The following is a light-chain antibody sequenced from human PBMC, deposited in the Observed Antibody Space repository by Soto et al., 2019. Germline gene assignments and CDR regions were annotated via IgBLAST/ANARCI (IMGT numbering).Light chain of an antibody. CDR2: EVF. CDR3: CSYTTTSTFV. V-gene: IGLV2-14*01. J-gene: IGLJ2*01. CDR1: SIDVGGYNY. Sequence: QSALTQPASVSGSPGQSITIPCTGTSIDVGGYNYVSWYQQHPGKVPKLMIFEVFRRPSGISTRFSGSKSGNTASLTISGLQAEDEADYYCCSYTTTSTFVFGGGTKLTVL.